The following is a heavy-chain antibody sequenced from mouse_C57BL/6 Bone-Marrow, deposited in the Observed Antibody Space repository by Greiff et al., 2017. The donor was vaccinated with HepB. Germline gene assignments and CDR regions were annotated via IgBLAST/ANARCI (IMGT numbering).Heavy chain of an antibody. J-gene: IGHJ4*01. CDR2: IDPENGDT. D-gene: IGHD1-1*01. Sequence: VQLQQSGAELVRPGASVKLSCTASGFNIKDDYMHWVKQRPEQGLEWIGWIDPENGDTEYASKFQGKATITADTSSKTAYLQLSSLTSEDTAVYCCTIYYYGAYAMDYWGQGTSVAVSS. CDR3: TIYYYGAYAMDY. CDR1: GFNIKDDY. V-gene: IGHV14-4*01.